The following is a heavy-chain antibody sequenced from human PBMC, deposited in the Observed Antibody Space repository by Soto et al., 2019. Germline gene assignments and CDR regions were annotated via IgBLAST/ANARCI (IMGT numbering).Heavy chain of an antibody. CDR2: LYSGGNT. CDR1: GFTFSTYA. J-gene: IGHJ4*02. Sequence: PGGSLRLSCAASGFTFSTYAMSWVRQAPGKGLEWVSVLYSGGNTDYADSVKGRFTVSRDNSKNTLYLQMNSLRAEDTAVYYCARHLMVRGVTIPFDSWGQGTLVTVSS. V-gene: IGHV3-66*04. D-gene: IGHD3-10*01. CDR3: ARHLMVRGVTIPFDS.